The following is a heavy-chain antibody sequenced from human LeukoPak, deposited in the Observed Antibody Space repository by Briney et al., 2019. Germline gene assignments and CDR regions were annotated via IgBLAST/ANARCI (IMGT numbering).Heavy chain of an antibody. J-gene: IGHJ4*02. D-gene: IGHD2-15*01. CDR1: GYTFTGYY. Sequence: ASVKVSCKASGYTFTGYYMHWVRQAPGQGLEWMGWINPNSGGTNYAQKFQGRVTMARDTSTSTVYMELSSLRSEDTAVYYCARGSIPSGLFDYWGQGTLVTVSS. V-gene: IGHV1-2*02. CDR2: INPNSGGT. CDR3: ARGSIPSGLFDY.